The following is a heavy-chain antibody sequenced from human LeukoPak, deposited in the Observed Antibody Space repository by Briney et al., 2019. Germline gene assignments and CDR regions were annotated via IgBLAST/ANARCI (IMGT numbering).Heavy chain of an antibody. CDR3: ARWCSGYFLSHTYYFDY. CDR2: IYYSGST. J-gene: IGHJ4*02. D-gene: IGHD3-22*01. Sequence: PSETLSLTCTVSGDSISSSSYYWGWIRQPPGKGLEWIGSIYYSGSTYSNPSLKSRVTISVDTSKNQFSLKLSSVTAADTAVFYCARWCSGYFLSHTYYFDYWGQGTLVTVSS. V-gene: IGHV4-39*01. CDR1: GDSISSSSYY.